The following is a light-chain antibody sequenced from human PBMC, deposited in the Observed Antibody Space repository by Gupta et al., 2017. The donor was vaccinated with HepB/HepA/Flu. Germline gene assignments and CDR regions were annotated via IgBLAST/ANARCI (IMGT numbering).Light chain of an antibody. CDR1: SSDVGSYNL. CDR3: CSDAGSSTLV. CDR2: EVS. V-gene: IGLV2-23*02. Sequence: QSALTQPAPVSGSPGQTITISCTGTSSDVGSYNLVSWYQQHPGKAPKLVIYEVSKRPSGVSNRFSGSKSGNTASLTISVLQAEDEADYYCCSDAGSSTLVFGGGTKLTVL. J-gene: IGLJ2*01.